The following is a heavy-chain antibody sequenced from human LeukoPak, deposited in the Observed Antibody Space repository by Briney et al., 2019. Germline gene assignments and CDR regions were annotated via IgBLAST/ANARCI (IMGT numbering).Heavy chain of an antibody. Sequence: GASVKVSCKTSGYSFTNYYMHWVRQAPGQGLEWMGIINPSGGSTYYAQKFQGRVTMTRDTSTTTVYMELSSLRSEDTAVYYCARDQGLTGYFDYWGQGTLVTVSS. V-gene: IGHV1-46*01. CDR1: GYSFTNYY. CDR2: INPSGGST. CDR3: ARDQGLTGYFDY. D-gene: IGHD3-9*01. J-gene: IGHJ4*02.